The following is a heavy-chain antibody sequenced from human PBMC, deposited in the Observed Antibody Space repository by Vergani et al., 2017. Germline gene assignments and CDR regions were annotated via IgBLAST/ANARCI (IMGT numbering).Heavy chain of an antibody. D-gene: IGHD3-16*01. Sequence: EVQLLESGGGLVQPGGSLRLSCAASGFTFSSYAMSWVRQAPGKGLEWVSAISGSGGSTYYADSVKGRLTISRDNSKNTLYLQMNSLRAEDTAVYYCAKDPGDAKYYYYYMDVWGKGTTVTVSS. CDR1: GFTFSSYA. CDR3: AKDPGDAKYYYYYMDV. V-gene: IGHV3-23*01. CDR2: ISGSGGST. J-gene: IGHJ6*03.